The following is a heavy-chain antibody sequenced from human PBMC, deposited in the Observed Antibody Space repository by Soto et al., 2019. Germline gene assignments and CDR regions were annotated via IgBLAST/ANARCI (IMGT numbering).Heavy chain of an antibody. CDR2: ISGSGGSK. CDR1: GFTFSSYA. Sequence: GGSLRLSCAASGFTFSSYAMSWVRQAPGKGLEWVSAISGSGGSKYYAESVKGRFAISRNNSKKTLNLKINSLRAEDTAVYYCAKSVAARPHDAFDIWGQGTMVTVSS. V-gene: IGHV3-23*01. J-gene: IGHJ3*02. D-gene: IGHD6-6*01. CDR3: AKSVAARPHDAFDI.